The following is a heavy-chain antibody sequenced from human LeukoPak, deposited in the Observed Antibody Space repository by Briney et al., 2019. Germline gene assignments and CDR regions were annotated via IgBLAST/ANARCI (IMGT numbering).Heavy chain of an antibody. CDR3: ARVAKGSSSWASNNYYYYGMDV. CDR1: GGSISSGDYY. V-gene: IGHV4-30-4*01. CDR2: IYYSGST. Sequence: SETLSLTCTVSGGSISSGDYYWSWIRQPPGKGLEWIGYIYYSGSTYYNPSLKSRVTISVDTSKNQFSLKLSSVTAADTAVYYCARVAKGSSSWASNNYYYYGMDVWGQGTTVTVSS. D-gene: IGHD6-13*01. J-gene: IGHJ6*02.